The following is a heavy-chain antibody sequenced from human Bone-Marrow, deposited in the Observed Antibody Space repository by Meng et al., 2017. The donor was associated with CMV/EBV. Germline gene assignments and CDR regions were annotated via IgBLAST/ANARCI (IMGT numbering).Heavy chain of an antibody. Sequence: ATEMASCKASGSTFTSYGISWVRQAPGQGLEWMGWISAYNGNTNYAQKLQGRVTMTTDTSTSTAYMELRSLRSDDTAVYYCARWEALGYCSSTSCQPIWGQGTMVTVSS. CDR3: ARWEALGYCSSTSCQPI. D-gene: IGHD2-2*01. CDR2: ISAYNGNT. J-gene: IGHJ3*02. CDR1: GSTFTSYG. V-gene: IGHV1-18*01.